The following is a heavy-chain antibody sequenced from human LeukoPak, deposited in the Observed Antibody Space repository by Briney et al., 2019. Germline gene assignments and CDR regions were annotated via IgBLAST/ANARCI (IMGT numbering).Heavy chain of an antibody. CDR2: IKSKTDGGTT. J-gene: IGHJ4*02. D-gene: IGHD6-25*01. Sequence: GGSLRLSCAAAGFTFSNAWMSWVRQAPGKGLEWVGRIKSKTDGGTTDYAAPVKGRFTISRDDSKNTLYLHMNSLKTEDTAVYYCTTGDFRYSSGFDYWGQGTLVTVSS. V-gene: IGHV3-15*01. CDR1: GFTFSNAW. CDR3: TTGDFRYSSGFDY.